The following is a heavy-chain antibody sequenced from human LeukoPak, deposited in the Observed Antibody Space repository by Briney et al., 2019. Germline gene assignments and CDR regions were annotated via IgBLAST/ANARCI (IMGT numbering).Heavy chain of an antibody. V-gene: IGHV4-59*01. Sequence: SETLSLTCSVSGGSISSYYWSWIRQPPGKGLEWIGYIYYSGSTNYNPSLKSRVTISVDTSMNQFSLKLSSVTAADTAVYYCARNPRWYYDSSGYYQKDYYYYYMDVWGKGTTVTVSS. D-gene: IGHD3-22*01. CDR1: GGSISSYY. J-gene: IGHJ6*03. CDR2: IYYSGST. CDR3: ARNPRWYYDSSGYYQKDYYYYYMDV.